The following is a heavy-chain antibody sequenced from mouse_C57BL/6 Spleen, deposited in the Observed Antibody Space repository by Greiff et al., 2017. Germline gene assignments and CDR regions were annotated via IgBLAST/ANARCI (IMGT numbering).Heavy chain of an antibody. CDR2: IRSKSNNYAT. Sequence: EVQGVESGGGLVQPKGSLKLSCAASGFSFNTYAMNWVRPAPGKGLEWVARIRSKSNNYATYYADSVKDRFTISRDDSESMLYLQMNNLKTEDTAMYYCVVYYDYEGAMDYWGQGTSVTVSS. CDR1: GFSFNTYA. D-gene: IGHD2-4*01. V-gene: IGHV10-1*01. CDR3: VVYYDYEGAMDY. J-gene: IGHJ4*01.